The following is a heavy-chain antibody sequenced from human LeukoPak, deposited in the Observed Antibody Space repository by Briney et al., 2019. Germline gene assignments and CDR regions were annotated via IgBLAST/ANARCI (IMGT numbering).Heavy chain of an antibody. CDR3: ARDMDKLGDYYGMDV. CDR1: GFTFSVDY. Sequence: GGSLSLSCAASGFTFSVDYISWVRDAPGEGLEWRSSVSSGGAITTYADSVKGRFTTSRDNTRHLLFLQRNSPRAEATAVYYCARDMDKLGDYYGMDVWGQGTTVVVSS. CDR2: VSSGGAIT. V-gene: IGHV3-11*01. J-gene: IGHJ6*02. D-gene: IGHD3-16*01.